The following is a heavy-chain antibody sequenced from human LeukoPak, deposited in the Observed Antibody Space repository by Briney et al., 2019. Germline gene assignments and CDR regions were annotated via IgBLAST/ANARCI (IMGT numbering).Heavy chain of an antibody. J-gene: IGHJ5*02. V-gene: IGHV4-59*01. Sequence: SETLSLTCTVSGGSISSYYWSWIRQPPGKGLEWIGYIYYSGSTNYNPSLKSRVTISVDTSENQFSLKLSSVTAADTAVYYCARDRGNYWFDPWGREPWSPSPQ. CDR2: IYYSGST. D-gene: IGHD4-23*01. CDR3: ARDRGNYWFDP. CDR1: GGSISSYY.